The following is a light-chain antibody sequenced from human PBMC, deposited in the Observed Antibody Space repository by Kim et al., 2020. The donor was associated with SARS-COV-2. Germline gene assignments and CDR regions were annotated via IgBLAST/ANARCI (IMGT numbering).Light chain of an antibody. V-gene: IGKV4-1*01. CDR3: QQYYNTPGT. CDR1: QSVLYSSNNKNY. Sequence: DIVMTQSPDSLAVSLGEGATINCKSSQSVLYSSNNKNYLAWYQQKPGQPPKLLIYWASTRESGVPDRFSGSGSGTDFTLTISSLQAEDVAVYYCQQYYNTPGTFGQGTKLEI. J-gene: IGKJ2*02. CDR2: WAS.